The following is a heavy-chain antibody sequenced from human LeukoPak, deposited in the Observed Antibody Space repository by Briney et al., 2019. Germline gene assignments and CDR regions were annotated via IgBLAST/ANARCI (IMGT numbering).Heavy chain of an antibody. CDR3: ARIYGSSRSTGYYFDY. V-gene: IGHV4-39*07. J-gene: IGHJ4*02. Sequence: SETLSLTCAVSGASISGSNYYWGWIRQPPGKGLEWIGNIYSSGSTYYNPSLKSRVTISVDTSKNQFSLKLSSVTAADTAVYYCARIYGSSRSTGYYFDYWGQGTLVTVSS. CDR1: GASISGSNYY. D-gene: IGHD6-6*01. CDR2: IYSSGST.